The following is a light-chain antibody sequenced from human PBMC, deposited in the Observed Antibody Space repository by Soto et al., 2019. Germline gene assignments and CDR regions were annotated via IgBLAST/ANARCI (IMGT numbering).Light chain of an antibody. V-gene: IGKV1-5*01. CDR3: QQYNSYSSWT. CDR2: DAS. J-gene: IGKJ1*01. Sequence: DVQRTKYNSTLSASVGDRVTITCRASQSISSWLAWYQQKPGKAPKLLIYDASSLESGVPSRFSGSGSGTEFTLTISSLQPDDFATYYCQQYNSYSSWTFGQGTNV. CDR1: QSISSW.